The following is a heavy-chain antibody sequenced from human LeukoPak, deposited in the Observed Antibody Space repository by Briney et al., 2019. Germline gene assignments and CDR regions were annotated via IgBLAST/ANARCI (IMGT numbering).Heavy chain of an antibody. D-gene: IGHD2-2*01. CDR2: ISGSGGST. Sequence: GGSLRLSCAASGLTFSSYAMSWVRQAPGKGLEWVSAISGSGGSTYYADSVKGRFTISRDNSKNTLYLQMNSLRAEDTAVYYCAKRRGYCSSTSCREHYYYYGMDVWGQGTTVTVSS. CDR3: AKRRGYCSSTSCREHYYYYGMDV. V-gene: IGHV3-23*01. CDR1: GLTFSSYA. J-gene: IGHJ6*02.